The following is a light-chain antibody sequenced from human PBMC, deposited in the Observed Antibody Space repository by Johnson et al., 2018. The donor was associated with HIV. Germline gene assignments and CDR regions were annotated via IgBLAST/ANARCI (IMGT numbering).Light chain of an antibody. Sequence: QPVLTQPPSVSAAPGQKVTISCSGSNSNIGNNYVSWYQQLPGTAPKLLIYENNKRPSGIPDRFSGSKSGTSATLGITGLPTGDEADYYCGTWDSSLSAVVFGTGTKVTVL. V-gene: IGLV1-51*02. CDR3: GTWDSSLSAVV. J-gene: IGLJ1*01. CDR2: ENN. CDR1: NSNIGNNY.